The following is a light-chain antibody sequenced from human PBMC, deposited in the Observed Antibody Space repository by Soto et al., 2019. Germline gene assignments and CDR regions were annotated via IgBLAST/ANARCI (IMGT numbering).Light chain of an antibody. CDR1: SSNIGNND. CDR3: GTWDSSLSAVL. Sequence: QSVLTQPPSVSAAPGQKVTISCSGGSSNIGNNDVSWYQQLPGKAPKVLIYDNNKRPSGIPDRFSGSKSGTSATLGITGLQTGDEADYYCGTWDSSLSAVLFGGGTKVTVL. CDR2: DNN. V-gene: IGLV1-51*01. J-gene: IGLJ2*01.